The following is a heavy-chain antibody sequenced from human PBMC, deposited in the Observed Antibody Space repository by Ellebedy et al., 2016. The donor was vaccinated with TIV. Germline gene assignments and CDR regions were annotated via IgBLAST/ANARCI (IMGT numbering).Heavy chain of an antibody. CDR1: GFTFSSYA. CDR3: AKDGSLRYFDWFGGY. CDR2: ISGSSGST. V-gene: IGHV3-23*01. Sequence: GGSLRLSCAASGFTFSSYAMSWVRQAPGKGLEWVSVISGSSGSTYYADSVRGRFTISRDNSKNTLYLQMNSLRAEDTAVYYCAKDGSLRYFDWFGGYWGQGTLVTVSS. J-gene: IGHJ4*02. D-gene: IGHD3-9*01.